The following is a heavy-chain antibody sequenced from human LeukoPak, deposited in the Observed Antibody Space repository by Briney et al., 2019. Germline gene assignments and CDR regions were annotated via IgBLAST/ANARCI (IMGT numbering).Heavy chain of an antibody. CDR2: IYYSGST. Sequence: PSETLSLTCTVSGGSISSYYWSWIRQPPGEGLEWIGYIYYSGSTNYNPSLKSRVTISVDTSKNQFSLKLSSVTAADTAVYYCARAKYSSSWKPYYYYYYMDVWGKGTTVTISS. D-gene: IGHD6-13*01. CDR3: ARAKYSSSWKPYYYYYYMDV. V-gene: IGHV4-59*01. CDR1: GGSISSYY. J-gene: IGHJ6*03.